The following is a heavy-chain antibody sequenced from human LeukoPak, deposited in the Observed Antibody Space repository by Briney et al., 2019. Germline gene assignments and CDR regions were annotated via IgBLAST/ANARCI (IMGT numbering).Heavy chain of an antibody. J-gene: IGHJ4*02. CDR1: GFTFSSYW. Sequence: GGSLRLSCAASGFTFSSYWMSWVRQAPGKGLEWVANIKQDEIEKYYVDSVKGRFTISRDNAKNSVYLQMNSLRAEDTAVYYCARDLHFRVYDSSIYYPYWGQGTLVTVSS. V-gene: IGHV3-7*01. CDR3: ARDLHFRVYDSSIYYPY. CDR2: IKQDEIEK. D-gene: IGHD3-22*01.